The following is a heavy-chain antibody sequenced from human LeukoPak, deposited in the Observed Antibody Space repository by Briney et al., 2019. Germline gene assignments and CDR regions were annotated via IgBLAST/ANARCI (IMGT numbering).Heavy chain of an antibody. D-gene: IGHD2-21*02. Sequence: GGSLRLSCAASGFTVSSNYMSWVRQAPGKGLEWVSVIYSGGSTYYADSVKGRFTISRDNSKNTLYLQMNSPRAEDTAVYYCASSMVTANFDYWGQGTLVTVSS. CDR3: ASSMVTANFDY. CDR2: IYSGGST. J-gene: IGHJ4*02. CDR1: GFTVSSNY. V-gene: IGHV3-53*01.